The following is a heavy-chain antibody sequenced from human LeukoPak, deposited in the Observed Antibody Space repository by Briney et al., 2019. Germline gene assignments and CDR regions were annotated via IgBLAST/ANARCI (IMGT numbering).Heavy chain of an antibody. D-gene: IGHD2-21*01. V-gene: IGHV4-34*01. CDR3: ASHSEEWPRGWNWFDP. J-gene: IGHJ5*02. Sequence: SETLSLTCAVYGGSFSGYYWSWIRQPPGKGLEWIGEINHSGSNNYNPSLKSRVTISVDTSKNQLSLKLSSVTAADTAVYYCASHSEEWPRGWNWFDPWGQGTLVTVSS. CDR2: INHSGSN. CDR1: GGSFSGYY.